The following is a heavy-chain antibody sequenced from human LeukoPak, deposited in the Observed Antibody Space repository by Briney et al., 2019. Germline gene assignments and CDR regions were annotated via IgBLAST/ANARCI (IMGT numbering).Heavy chain of an antibody. D-gene: IGHD2-2*01. CDR1: GYTFTGYY. CDR2: INPNSGGT. Sequence: ASVKVSCEASGYTFTGYYMHWVRQAPGQGLEWMGWINPNSGGTNYAQKFQGRVTMTRDTSISTAYMELSRLRSDDTAVYYCARAARVVVPAAITWFDPWGQGTLVTVSS. V-gene: IGHV1-2*02. CDR3: ARAARVVVPAAITWFDP. J-gene: IGHJ5*02.